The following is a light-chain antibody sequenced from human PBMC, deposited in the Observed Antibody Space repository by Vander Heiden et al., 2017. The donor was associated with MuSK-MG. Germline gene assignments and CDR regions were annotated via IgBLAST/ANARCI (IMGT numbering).Light chain of an antibody. J-gene: IGKJ5*01. CDR1: QSVLYSSNNKNY. V-gene: IGKV4-1*01. CDR3: QQDDSTPRP. CDR2: WAS. Sequence: DIVMTQSPDSLAVSLGERATINCKSSQSVLYSSNNKNYLAWYQQKPGQPPKLLIYWASTRESGVPDRFSGSGSGTDFTLTISSLQAEDVAVYYCQQDDSTPRPFGQGTLMEIK.